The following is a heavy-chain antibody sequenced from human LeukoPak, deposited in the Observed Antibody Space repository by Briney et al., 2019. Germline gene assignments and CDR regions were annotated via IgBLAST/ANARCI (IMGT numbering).Heavy chain of an antibody. D-gene: IGHD2-15*01. V-gene: IGHV4-34*01. J-gene: IGHJ6*03. CDR3: ARSAPPILGYSDYYYYYVDV. CDR2: IDQSGTT. CDR1: GGSFSGYY. Sequence: PSETLSLTCVVYGGSFSGYYWSWIRQPPGKGLEWIGEIDQSGTTNYNPSLKSRVTISVDTSKKQFSLTLTSMAAADTAVYYCARSAPPILGYSDYYYYYVDVWGKGTTVTVSS.